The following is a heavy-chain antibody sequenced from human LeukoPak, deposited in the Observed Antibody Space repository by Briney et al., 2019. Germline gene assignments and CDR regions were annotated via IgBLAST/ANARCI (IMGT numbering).Heavy chain of an antibody. J-gene: IGHJ4*02. CDR2: INPNSGGT. Sequence: ASVEVSCKASGYTFTGYYMHWVRQAPGQGLEWMGRINPNSGGTNYAQKFQGRVTMTRDTSISTAYMELSSLRSEDTAVYYCARAVKKYSGSYYGYWGQGTLVTVSS. V-gene: IGHV1-2*06. CDR1: GYTFTGYY. D-gene: IGHD1-26*01. CDR3: ARAVKKYSGSYYGY.